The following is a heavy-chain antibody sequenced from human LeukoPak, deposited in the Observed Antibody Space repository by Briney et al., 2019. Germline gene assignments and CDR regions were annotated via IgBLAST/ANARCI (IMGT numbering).Heavy chain of an antibody. CDR3: ARGGRLAAAPKKDWFDP. D-gene: IGHD6-13*01. Sequence: ASVKVSCKASGYTFSGYYMHWVRQAPGQGLEWMGRINPNSGGTNYAQKFQGWVTMTRDTSISTAYMELSRLRSDDTAVYYCARGGRLAAAPKKDWFDPWGQGTLVTVSS. J-gene: IGHJ5*02. CDR1: GYTFSGYY. V-gene: IGHV1-2*04. CDR2: INPNSGGT.